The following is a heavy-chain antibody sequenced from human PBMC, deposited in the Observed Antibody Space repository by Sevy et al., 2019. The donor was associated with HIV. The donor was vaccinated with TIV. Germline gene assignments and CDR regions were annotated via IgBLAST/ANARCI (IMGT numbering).Heavy chain of an antibody. V-gene: IGHV1-18*01. Sequence: ASVKVSCKASGYTFTSYGISWVRQAPGQGLEWMGWISAYNGNTNYAQKLQGRVTMPTDTSTSTAYMELRSLRSDDTAVYYCAREGGIVATIVSYYYGMDVWGQGTTVTVSS. CDR1: GYTFTSYG. CDR2: ISAYNGNT. D-gene: IGHD5-12*01. J-gene: IGHJ6*02. CDR3: AREGGIVATIVSYYYGMDV.